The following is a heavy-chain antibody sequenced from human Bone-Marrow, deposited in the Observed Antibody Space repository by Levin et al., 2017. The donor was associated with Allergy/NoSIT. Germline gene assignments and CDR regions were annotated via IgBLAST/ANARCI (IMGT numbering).Heavy chain of an antibody. D-gene: IGHD2/OR15-2a*01. V-gene: IGHV3-23*01. CDR2: ISGGGGAT. J-gene: IGHJ6*03. Sequence: HPGGSLRLSCATSGFSFITDPMSWVRQAPGKGLEWVSGISGGGGATFDADAVKGRFTISRNTSENTLYLQMDSLRAEDSAVYFCAKLSSYYGSGRHRVQKKYYIDAWGRGTTVTVSS. CDR1: GFSFITDP. CDR3: AKLSSYYGSGRHRVQKKYYIDA.